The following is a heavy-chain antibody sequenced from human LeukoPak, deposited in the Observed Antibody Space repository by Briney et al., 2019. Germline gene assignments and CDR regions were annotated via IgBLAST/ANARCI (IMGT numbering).Heavy chain of an antibody. CDR3: ARGRLRYLPSYYMDV. Sequence: PSETLSLTCAAYGESFSGYYWNWIRQPPGKGLEWIGEINHSGSTNYKPSLKSRVTISVDTSKNQFSLKLSSVTAADTAVYYCARGRLRYLPSYYMDVWGKGTTVTVSS. V-gene: IGHV4-34*01. CDR2: INHSGST. CDR1: GESFSGYY. D-gene: IGHD3-9*01. J-gene: IGHJ6*03.